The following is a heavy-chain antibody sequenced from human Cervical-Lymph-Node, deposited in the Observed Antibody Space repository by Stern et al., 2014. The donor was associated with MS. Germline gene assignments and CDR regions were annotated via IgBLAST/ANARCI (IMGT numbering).Heavy chain of an antibody. Sequence: QVQLVQSGPGLVKPSQTLSLTCSVSGGSVSSGSYYWSWVRQPAGKGLQWIGRVYTTGRTDYNPSLKSRVPISKDTSKTHFSLTLSSVTAADTAVYYCATSFGGVPMFYWGQGTLVTVSS. V-gene: IGHV4-61*02. CDR2: VYTTGRT. CDR1: GGSVSSGSYY. CDR3: ATSFGGVPMFY. D-gene: IGHD3-3*01. J-gene: IGHJ4*02.